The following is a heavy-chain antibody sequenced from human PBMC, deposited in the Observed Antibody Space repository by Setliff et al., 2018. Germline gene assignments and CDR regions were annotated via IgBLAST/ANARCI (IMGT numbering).Heavy chain of an antibody. Sequence: ASVKVSCKASGYTFTGYYIHWVRQAPGQGLEWMGWINPNSGGTNCAQKFQGWVTMTSDTSISTAYMELGRLRSDDTAVYFCARDGGGDSDAFDIWGQGTMVTVSS. D-gene: IGHD3-16*01. CDR3: ARDGGGDSDAFDI. CDR2: INPNSGGT. V-gene: IGHV1-2*04. CDR1: GYTFTGYY. J-gene: IGHJ3*02.